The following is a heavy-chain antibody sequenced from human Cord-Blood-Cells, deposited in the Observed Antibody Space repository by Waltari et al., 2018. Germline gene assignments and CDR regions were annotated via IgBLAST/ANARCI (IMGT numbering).Heavy chain of an antibody. J-gene: IGHJ4*02. CDR2: ISSSGSTI. Sequence: EVQLVESGGGLVQPGGSLRLSCAASGFPFSSYEMNWVRQAPGKGLEWVSYISSSGSTIYYADSVKGRFTISRDNAKNSLYLQMNSLRAEDTAVYYCARVPPPPTGYYFDYWGQGTLVTVSS. CDR1: GFPFSSYE. CDR3: ARVPPPPTGYYFDY. V-gene: IGHV3-48*03.